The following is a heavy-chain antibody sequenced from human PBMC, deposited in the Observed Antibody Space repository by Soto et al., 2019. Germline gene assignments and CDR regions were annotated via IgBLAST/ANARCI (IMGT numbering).Heavy chain of an antibody. D-gene: IGHD7-27*01. J-gene: IGHJ6*03. CDR3: AKDIKTGDPYYYYMDV. V-gene: IGHV3-9*01. CDR2: ISWNSGSI. Sequence: PGGSLRLSCAASGFTFDDYAMHWVRQAPGKGLEWVSGISWNSGSIGYADSVKGRFTISRDNAKNSLYLQMNSLRAEDTALYYCAKDIKTGDPYYYYMDVWGKGTTVTVSS. CDR1: GFTFDDYA.